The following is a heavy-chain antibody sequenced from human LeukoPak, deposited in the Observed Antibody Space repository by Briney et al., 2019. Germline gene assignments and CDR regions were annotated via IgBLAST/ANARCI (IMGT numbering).Heavy chain of an antibody. Sequence: SETLSLTCTVSGGSISSGGYYWSWIRQPPGKGLEWIGYIYHSGSTNYNPSLKSRVTISVDTSKKQFSLKLTSVTAADTAVYYCARQGIRGRYHNWFDPWGQGTLVTVSS. D-gene: IGHD2-2*02. CDR1: GGSISSGGYY. CDR3: ARQGIRGRYHNWFDP. V-gene: IGHV4-30-2*01. CDR2: IYHSGST. J-gene: IGHJ5*02.